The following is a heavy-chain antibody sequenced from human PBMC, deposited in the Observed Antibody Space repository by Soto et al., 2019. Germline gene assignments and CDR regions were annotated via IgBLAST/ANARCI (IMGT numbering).Heavy chain of an antibody. J-gene: IGHJ4*02. Sequence: GGSLRLSCAASGFTFSSYGMHWVRQAPGKGLEWVAVIWYDGSNKYYADSVKGRFTISRDNSKNTLYLQMNSLRAEDTAVYYCAREGPLGGYAPDYWGQGTLVTVSS. V-gene: IGHV3-33*01. CDR1: GFTFSSYG. CDR3: AREGPLGGYAPDY. D-gene: IGHD5-12*01. CDR2: IWYDGSNK.